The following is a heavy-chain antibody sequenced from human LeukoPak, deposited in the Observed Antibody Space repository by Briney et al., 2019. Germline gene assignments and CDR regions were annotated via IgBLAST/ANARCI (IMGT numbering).Heavy chain of an antibody. CDR1: GFTFSGSA. Sequence: GGSLRLSCAASGFTFSGSAMHWVRQASGKGREWVGRIRSKANSYATAYAASVKGRFTISRDDSKNTAYLQMNSLKTEDTAVYYCTRPRYDSSGYYYAPLDYWGQGTLVTVSS. CDR3: TRPRYDSSGYYYAPLDY. D-gene: IGHD3-22*01. V-gene: IGHV3-73*01. J-gene: IGHJ4*02. CDR2: IRSKANSYAT.